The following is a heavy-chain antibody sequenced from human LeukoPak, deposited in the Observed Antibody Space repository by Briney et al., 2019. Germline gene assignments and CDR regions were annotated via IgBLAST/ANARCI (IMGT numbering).Heavy chain of an antibody. CDR2: IDPVGGHA. CDR3: ARVKYSSSLGY. D-gene: IGHD6-6*01. J-gene: IGHJ4*02. Sequence: GASVKVSCKASGYSFTSYYLHWVRQAPGQGLEWMGIIDPVGGHASYAQKFQGRVTMTRDTSTSTVYMELSSLRSEDTAVYYCARVKYSSSLGYWGQGTLVTVSS. V-gene: IGHV1-46*01. CDR1: GYSFTSYY.